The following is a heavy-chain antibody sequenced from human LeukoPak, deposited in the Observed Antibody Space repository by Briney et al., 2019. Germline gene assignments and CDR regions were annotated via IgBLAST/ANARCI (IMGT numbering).Heavy chain of an antibody. CDR1: GFTFSGYA. J-gene: IGHJ4*02. Sequence: GGSLRLSCAASGFTFSGYAMHWVRQAPGKGLEWVAVISYDGRQKYYGDSVKGRFTISRDNPKNTLYLQMNSLRDDDTAVYYCARVFLERLTSGYFDNWGQGTLVTVSS. D-gene: IGHD3-3*01. CDR3: ARVFLERLTSGYFDN. CDR2: ISYDGRQK. V-gene: IGHV3-30-3*01.